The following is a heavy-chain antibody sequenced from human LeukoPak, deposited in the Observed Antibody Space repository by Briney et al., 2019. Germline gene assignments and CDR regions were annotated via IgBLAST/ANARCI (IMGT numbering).Heavy chain of an antibody. V-gene: IGHV3-23*01. CDR1: GFTFSTYA. CDR3: AQAHQSPNRIVVVPAAIGY. CDR2: ISASGGPT. Sequence: HPGGSLRLSCAASGFTFSTYAMSWVRQAPGKGLEWVSVISASGGPTYYADSVKGRFTISRDNSKNTLYLQMDSLRAEDTAVYYCAQAHQSPNRIVVVPAAIGYWGQGTLVTVSS. D-gene: IGHD2-2*01. J-gene: IGHJ4*02.